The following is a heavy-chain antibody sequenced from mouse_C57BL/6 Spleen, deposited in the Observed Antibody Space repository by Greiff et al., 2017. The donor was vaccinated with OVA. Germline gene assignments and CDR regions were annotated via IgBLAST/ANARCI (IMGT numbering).Heavy chain of an antibody. J-gene: IGHJ2*01. Sequence: VQLQQPGAELVMPGASVKLSCKASGYTFTSYWMHWVKQRPGQGLEWIGEIDPSDSYTNYNQKFKGKSTLTVDKSSSTAYMQRSSLTSEDSAVYYCARRGGSSPLDYWGQGTTLTVSS. CDR1: GYTFTSYW. CDR3: ARRGGSSPLDY. D-gene: IGHD1-1*01. V-gene: IGHV1-69*01. CDR2: IDPSDSYT.